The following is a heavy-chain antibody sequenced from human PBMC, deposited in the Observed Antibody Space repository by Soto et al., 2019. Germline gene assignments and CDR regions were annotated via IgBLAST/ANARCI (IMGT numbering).Heavy chain of an antibody. CDR3: AKDEGGGVRGEIISPHSCDH. CDR1: GYTFSNYA. Sequence: QVQLVQSGAEVKKPGASVKVSCKASGYTFSNYAMHWLRQAPGQRPEWMGWITVGNGNTKYSPKFQGRLSFTRDTPATHAYMKLSSLKSEDPAFYYWAKDEGGGVRGEIISPHSCDHWGQGTWVTVSS. D-gene: IGHD3-10*01. CDR2: ITVGNGNT. J-gene: IGHJ4*02. V-gene: IGHV1-3*01.